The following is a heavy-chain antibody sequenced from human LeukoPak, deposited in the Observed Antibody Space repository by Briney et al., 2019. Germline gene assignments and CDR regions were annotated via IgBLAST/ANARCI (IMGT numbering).Heavy chain of an antibody. Sequence: GESLKISCKGSGYSFTSYWIGWVRQMPGKGLEWMGIIYPGDSDTRYSPSFQGQVTISADKSISTAYLQWSSLKASDTATYYCARIIAEEAAAAGTGWFDPWGQGTLVTVSS. V-gene: IGHV5-51*01. CDR2: IYPGDSDT. J-gene: IGHJ5*02. CDR1: GYSFTSYW. CDR3: ARIIAEEAAAAGTGWFDP. D-gene: IGHD6-13*01.